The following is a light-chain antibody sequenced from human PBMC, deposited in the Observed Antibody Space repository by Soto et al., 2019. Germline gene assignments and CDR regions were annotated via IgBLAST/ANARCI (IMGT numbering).Light chain of an antibody. CDR1: QSVNNK. Sequence: EIVMTQSPATLSVSPGERATLSCRASQSVNNKLAWYQQKLGQAPRLLIYGASTRATCIPARFSGSGSGKEFTLTISSLQSEDFAIYYCQEYNNWPPLTFGGGTKVEIK. J-gene: IGKJ4*01. V-gene: IGKV3-15*01. CDR3: QEYNNWPPLT. CDR2: GAS.